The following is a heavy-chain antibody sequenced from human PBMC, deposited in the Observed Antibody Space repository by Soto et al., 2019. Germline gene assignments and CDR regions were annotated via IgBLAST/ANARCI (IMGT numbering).Heavy chain of an antibody. V-gene: IGHV1-69*13. Sequence: ASVQVSCKASGGTFSSYAISWVRQAPGQGLEWMGGIIPIFGTANYAQKFQGRVTITADESTSTAYMELSSLRSEDTAVYYCARAKVSGVVVAYAFDIWGQGTMVTVSS. CDR1: GGTFSSYA. CDR3: ARAKVSGVVVAYAFDI. D-gene: IGHD3-22*01. J-gene: IGHJ3*02. CDR2: IIPIFGTA.